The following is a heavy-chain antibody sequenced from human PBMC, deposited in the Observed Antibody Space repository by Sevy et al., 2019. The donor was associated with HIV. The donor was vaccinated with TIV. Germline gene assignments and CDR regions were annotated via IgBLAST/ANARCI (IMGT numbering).Heavy chain of an antibody. CDR1: GFVFADHP. CDR3: ASRSDSYFYYFDY. D-gene: IGHD3-22*01. Sequence: GGPLRLSVTVSGFVFADHPLSWFGRAPGKGREGVGFIGGKTYNAIPEYAASVKGRFTISRDDSKSTAYLHINSLNTGDTAVYYCASRSDSYFYYFDYWGQGALVTVSS. CDR2: IGGKTYNAIP. V-gene: IGHV3-49*03. J-gene: IGHJ4*02.